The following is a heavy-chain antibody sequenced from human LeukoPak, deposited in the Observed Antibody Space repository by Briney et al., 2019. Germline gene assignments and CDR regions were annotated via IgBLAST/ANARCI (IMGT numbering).Heavy chain of an antibody. Sequence: PSETLSLTCAVSGGSISNYYWTWIRQPPGKGLEWIGYIYYSGSTNYNPSLKSRVTLSVDTSKNQFSLKLSSVTAADTAVYYCARDLIVGTAYAFDIWGQGTMVTVSS. CDR2: IYYSGST. V-gene: IGHV4-59*12. J-gene: IGHJ3*02. CDR1: GGSISNYY. D-gene: IGHD1-26*01. CDR3: ARDLIVGTAYAFDI.